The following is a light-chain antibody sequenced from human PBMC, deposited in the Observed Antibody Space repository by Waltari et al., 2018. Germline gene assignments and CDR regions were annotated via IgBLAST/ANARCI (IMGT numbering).Light chain of an antibody. CDR3: QQYGSSPTWT. CDR1: QSVSSIY. J-gene: IGKJ1*01. Sequence: EIVLTQSPGTLSLSPGERATLSCRPSQSVSSIYLAWYQQKPGQAPRLLIYGASRRATGSPDRFSGSVSGTDFTLTISRLEPEDFAVYYCQQYGSSPTWTFGQGTKVEIK. V-gene: IGKV3-20*01. CDR2: GAS.